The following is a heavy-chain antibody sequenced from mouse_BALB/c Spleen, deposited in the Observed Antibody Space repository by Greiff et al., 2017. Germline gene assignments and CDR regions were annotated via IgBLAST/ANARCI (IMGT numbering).Heavy chain of an antibody. Sequence: VQLKESGPELVKPGASVKISCKASGYSFTGYFMNWVMQSHGKSLEWIGRINPYNGDTFYNQKFKGKATLTVDKSSSTAHMELRSLASEDSAVYYCARSGDDGYYWYFDVWGAGTTVTVSS. J-gene: IGHJ1*01. D-gene: IGHD2-3*01. CDR3: ARSGDDGYYWYFDV. CDR2: INPYNGDT. CDR1: GYSFTGYF. V-gene: IGHV1-20*02.